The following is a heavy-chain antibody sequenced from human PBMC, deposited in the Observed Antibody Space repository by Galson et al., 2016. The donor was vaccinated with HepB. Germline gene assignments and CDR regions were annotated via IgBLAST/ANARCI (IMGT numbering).Heavy chain of an antibody. Sequence: SLRLSCAASGFTSSSYAMNWARQAPGKGLEWVAAVSGSAAGTEYGITTDYADSVKGRFTISRDNSKNTVYLQMNSLGAEDTAVYYCAKGYGVFDYWGQGTLVTVSS. CDR1: GFTSSSYA. J-gene: IGHJ4*02. D-gene: IGHD4-17*01. CDR2: VSGSAAGTEYGITT. V-gene: IGHV3-23*01. CDR3: AKGYGVFDY.